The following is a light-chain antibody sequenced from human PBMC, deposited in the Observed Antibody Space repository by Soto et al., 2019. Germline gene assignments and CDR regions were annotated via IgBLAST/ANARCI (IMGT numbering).Light chain of an antibody. CDR3: FSYSTIRARI. Sequence: QSALTQPASVSGSPGQSITISCTGTRSDVGGYNYVSWYKQRPGKAPKLVIYDVSHRPSGVSNRFFGSKSGNTASLIISGLQAEDEADYYCFSYSTIRARIFGGGTKLTVL. CDR2: DVS. J-gene: IGLJ2*01. CDR1: RSDVGGYNY. V-gene: IGLV2-14*01.